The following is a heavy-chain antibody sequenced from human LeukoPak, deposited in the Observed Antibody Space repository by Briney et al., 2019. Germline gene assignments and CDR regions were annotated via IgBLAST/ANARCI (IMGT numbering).Heavy chain of an antibody. CDR3: ARRFSAAVDY. D-gene: IGHD6-13*01. CDR1: GYTFTSYY. J-gene: IGHJ4*02. V-gene: IGHV1-46*01. Sequence: ASVKVSCKASGYTFTSYYMHWVRQAPGQGLEWMGIINPSGGSTSYAQKFQGRVTMTTDTSTSTAYMELRSLRSDDTAVYYCARRFSAAVDYWGQGTLVTVPS. CDR2: INPSGGST.